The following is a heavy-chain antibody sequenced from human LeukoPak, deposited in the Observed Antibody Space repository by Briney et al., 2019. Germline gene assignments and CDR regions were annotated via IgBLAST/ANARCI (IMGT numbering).Heavy chain of an antibody. CDR2: LQSDGNNR. D-gene: IGHD3-16*01. Sequence: GGSLRLSCAASGFTLSRYAMHWVRQAPGKGLEWVAFLQSDGNNRYYADSVKGRFTISRDNSKNTLFLQMSSLRAEDTAVYYCGKNWATYYFDYWGQGTLVTVSS. CDR3: GKNWATYYFDY. CDR1: GFTLSRYA. V-gene: IGHV3-30*02. J-gene: IGHJ4*02.